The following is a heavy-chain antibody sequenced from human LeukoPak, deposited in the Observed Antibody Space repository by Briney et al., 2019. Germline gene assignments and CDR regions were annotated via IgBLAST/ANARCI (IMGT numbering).Heavy chain of an antibody. CDR1: GFTFSSYV. CDR2: ISYDGSNE. D-gene: IGHD5-18*01. Sequence: PGRSLRLSCAASGFTFSSYVMHWVRQAPGKGLEWVALISYDGSNEYYADSVKGRFTISRDNSKNTLYLQMNSLRAADTAVYYCARGRKYTSGYRVTELGSGYSDYWGQGTLVTVSS. V-gene: IGHV3-30*04. CDR3: ARGRKYTSGYRVTELGSGYSDY. J-gene: IGHJ4*02.